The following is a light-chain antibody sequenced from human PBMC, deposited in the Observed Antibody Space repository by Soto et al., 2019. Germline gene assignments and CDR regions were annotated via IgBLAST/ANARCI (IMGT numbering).Light chain of an antibody. J-gene: IGLJ2*01. V-gene: IGLV1-44*01. CDR1: SSNIGSNT. CDR2: SNN. Sequence: QSVLTQPHSASGTPGQRVTISCSGSSSNIGSNTVNWYQQLPGTAPKLLIYSNNQRPSGVPDRFSGSKSGTSASLAISGLQSEDEADYYCAAWDDSLNGHGVFGGGTQLTVL. CDR3: AAWDDSLNGHGV.